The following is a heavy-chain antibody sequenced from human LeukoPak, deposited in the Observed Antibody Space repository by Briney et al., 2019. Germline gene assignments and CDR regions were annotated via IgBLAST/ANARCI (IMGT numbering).Heavy chain of an antibody. D-gene: IGHD6-6*01. CDR2: ISYDGSNK. Sequence: GGSLRLSCAASGFTFSSYAMHWVRQAPGKGLEWVSGISYDGSNKYYADSVKGRFTISRDNSKNTLYLQMNSLRAEDTAVYYCARDSSAGPDYYYYMDVWGKGTTVTVSS. V-gene: IGHV3-30*04. CDR1: GFTFSSYA. CDR3: ARDSSAGPDYYYYMDV. J-gene: IGHJ6*03.